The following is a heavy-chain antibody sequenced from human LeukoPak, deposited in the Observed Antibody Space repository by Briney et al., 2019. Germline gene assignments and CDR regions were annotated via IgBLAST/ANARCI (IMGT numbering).Heavy chain of an antibody. Sequence: PGGSLRLSCAASGFTFSSYSMNWVRQAPGKGLKWVSSISSSSSYIYYADSVKGRFTISRDNAKNSLYLQMNSLRAEDTAVYYCARDPRRLGGLWGQGTLVTVSS. CDR3: ARDPRRLGGL. D-gene: IGHD3-16*01. CDR2: ISSSSSYI. V-gene: IGHV3-21*01. J-gene: IGHJ4*02. CDR1: GFTFSSYS.